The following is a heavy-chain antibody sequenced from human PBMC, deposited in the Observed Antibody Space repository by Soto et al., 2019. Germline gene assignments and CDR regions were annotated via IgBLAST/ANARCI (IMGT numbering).Heavy chain of an antibody. V-gene: IGHV1-18*01. CDR1: GYTFTSYG. J-gene: IGHJ3*02. Sequence: GASVKVSCKASGYTFTSYGISWVRQAPGQGLEWMGWISAYNGNTNYAQKLQGRVTMTTDTSTSTAYMELRSLRSDDTAVYYCARGIGYDSSGYPHDAFDIWGQGTMVTVS. CDR3: ARGIGYDSSGYPHDAFDI. CDR2: ISAYNGNT. D-gene: IGHD3-22*01.